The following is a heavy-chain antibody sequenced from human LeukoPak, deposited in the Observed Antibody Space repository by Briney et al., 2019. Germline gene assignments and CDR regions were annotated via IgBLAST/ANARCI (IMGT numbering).Heavy chain of an antibody. CDR3: VREDTPATANY. CDR1: GFTLRSSA. CDR2: ISGDGGTI. V-gene: IGHV3-23*01. D-gene: IGHD2-21*02. J-gene: IGHJ4*02. Sequence: GGSLRLSCAASGFTLRSSAMSWVRQAPGKGLEWVSAISGDGGTISYAASVRGRFTISRDNAKNTLFLQMSSLRAGDTALYYCVREDTPATANYWGQGTLVTISS.